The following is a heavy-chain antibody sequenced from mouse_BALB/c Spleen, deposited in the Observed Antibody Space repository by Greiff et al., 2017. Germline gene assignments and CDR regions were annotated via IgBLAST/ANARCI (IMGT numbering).Heavy chain of an antibody. V-gene: IGHV14-1*02. CDR2: IDPENGNT. CDR1: GFNIKDYY. CDR3: TMDY. J-gene: IGHJ4*01. Sequence: VQLKQSGAELVRPGALVKLSCKASGFNIKDYYMHWVKQRPEQGLEWIGWIDPENGNTIYDPKFQGKASITADTSSNTAYLQLSSLTSEDTAVYYCTMDYWGQGTSVTVSS.